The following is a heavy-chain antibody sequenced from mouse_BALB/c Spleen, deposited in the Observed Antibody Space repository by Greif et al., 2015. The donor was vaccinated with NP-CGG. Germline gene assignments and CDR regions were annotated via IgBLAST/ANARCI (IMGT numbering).Heavy chain of an antibody. V-gene: IGHV2-5*01. Sequence: LVESGPGLVQPSQSLSITCTVSGFSLTSYGVHWVRQSPGKGLEWLGVIWRGGSTDYNAAFMSRLSITKDNSKSXVFFKVKSLEAEDTAIYCCAKNYGNYAMDYWGQGTSVTVSS. D-gene: IGHD2-1*01. J-gene: IGHJ4*01. CDR1: GFSLTSYG. CDR2: IWRGGST. CDR3: AKNYGNYAMDY.